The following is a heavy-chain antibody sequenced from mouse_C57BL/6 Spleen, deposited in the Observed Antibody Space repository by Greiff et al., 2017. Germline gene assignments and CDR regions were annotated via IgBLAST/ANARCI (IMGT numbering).Heavy chain of an antibody. V-gene: IGHV2-6*03. Sequence: QVQLKQSGPGLVAPSQSLSITCTVSGFSLTSYGVHWVRQPPGKGLEWLVVIWSDGSTTYNSALKSRLSISKDNSKSQVFLKRNSLQTDDTAMYYCASSFYDGVLRGYWGQGTTLTVSS. D-gene: IGHD2-3*01. CDR1: GFSLTSYG. J-gene: IGHJ2*01. CDR2: IWSDGST. CDR3: ASSFYDGVLRGY.